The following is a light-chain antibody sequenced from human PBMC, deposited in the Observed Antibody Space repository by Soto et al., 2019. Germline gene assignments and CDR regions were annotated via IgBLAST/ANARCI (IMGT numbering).Light chain of an antibody. Sequence: EIVLTQSPGTLSLSPGERATLSCRASQSVSSSYLAWYQQNPGQAPRLLIYGASSRATGIPDRFSGSGSGTDFTLTISRLEPEDFGVYYCQQYGSSRWTFGQGTKVEIK. CDR3: QQYGSSRWT. V-gene: IGKV3-20*01. CDR2: GAS. J-gene: IGKJ1*01. CDR1: QSVSSSY.